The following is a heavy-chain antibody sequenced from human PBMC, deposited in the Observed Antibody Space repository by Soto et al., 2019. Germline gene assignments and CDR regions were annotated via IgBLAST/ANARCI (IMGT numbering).Heavy chain of an antibody. D-gene: IGHD1-20*01. CDR3: TREAVASITGLDY. CDR1: GFNVGAFA. CDR2: ISVSDAFI. Sequence: VQLLESGGDLVQPGGSLRLSCAASGFNVGAFAVNCVRQAPGKGLEWVSGISVSDAFIYCAESGRGRFSISRDASENILYLQMNSLRVDATALNYCTREAVASITGLDYWGPGTLVTVSS. V-gene: IGHV3-23*01. J-gene: IGHJ4*02.